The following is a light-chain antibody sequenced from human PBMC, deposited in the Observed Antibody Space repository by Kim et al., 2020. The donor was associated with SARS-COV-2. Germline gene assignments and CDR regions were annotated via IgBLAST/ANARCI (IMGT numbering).Light chain of an antibody. J-gene: IGLJ2*01. CDR3: NSRNSNDNVV. CDR1: SLRSYY. Sequence: SSELTQDPAVSVALGQTVRITCQGDSLRSYYATWYQQKPGQAPILVIYGKNNRPSGFPDRLSGSSSGNTASLTITRTQAGDEADYYCNSRNSNDNVVFGG. CDR2: GKN. V-gene: IGLV3-19*01.